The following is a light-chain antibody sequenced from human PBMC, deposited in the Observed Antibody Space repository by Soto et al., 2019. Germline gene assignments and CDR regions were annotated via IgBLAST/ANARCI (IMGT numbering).Light chain of an antibody. V-gene: IGKV1-33*01. CDR3: QHYDNLPYT. J-gene: IGKJ2*01. Sequence: DIQMTQSPSSLSASVGDRGTITCQASQDISNYLNWYQQKPGKAPKLLIYDASNLETGVPSRFSGSGSGTDFTYTISSLQPEDIATYYCQHYDNLPYTFGQGTKLEIK. CDR2: DAS. CDR1: QDISNY.